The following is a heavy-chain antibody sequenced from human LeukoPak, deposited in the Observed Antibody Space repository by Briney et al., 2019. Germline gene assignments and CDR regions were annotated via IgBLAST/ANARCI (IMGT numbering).Heavy chain of an antibody. CDR2: IYYTGTT. J-gene: IGHJ5*02. V-gene: IGHV4-30-4*01. CDR1: GASVNSDSYY. D-gene: IGHD3-10*01. CDR3: AREWFGELKGFDP. Sequence: SQTLSLTCTVTGASVNSDSYYWSWIRQPPGKGLEWIGYIYYTGTTYYNPSLESRITISIDTSKNQFSPKLRSVTAADTAVYYCAREWFGELKGFDPWGQGTLVTVSS.